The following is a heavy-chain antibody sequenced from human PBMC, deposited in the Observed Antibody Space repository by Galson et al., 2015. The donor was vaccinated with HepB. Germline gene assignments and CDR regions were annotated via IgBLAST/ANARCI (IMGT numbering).Heavy chain of an antibody. CDR3: AKRDGSGSYNTPDY. D-gene: IGHD1-26*01. J-gene: IGHJ4*02. CDR1: GFTFSSYG. Sequence: SLRLSCAASGFTFSSYGMHWVRQAPGKGLEWVAVISYDGSNKYYADPVKGRFTISRDNSKNTLYLQMNSLRAEDTAVYYCAKRDGSGSYNTPDYWGQGTLVTVSS. V-gene: IGHV3-30*18. CDR2: ISYDGSNK.